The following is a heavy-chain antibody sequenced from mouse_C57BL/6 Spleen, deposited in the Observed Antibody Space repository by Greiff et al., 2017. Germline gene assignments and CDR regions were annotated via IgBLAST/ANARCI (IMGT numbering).Heavy chain of an antibody. D-gene: IGHD2-4*01. CDR3: AIRESIYYDYDY. V-gene: IGHV1-7*01. CDR1: GYTFTSYW. CDR2: NNPSSGYT. Sequence: QVQLQQSGAELAKPGASVKLSCKASGYTFTSYWMHWVKQRPGQGLEWIGYNNPSSGYTKYNQKFKDKATLTAEKSSSTAYMQLSSLTYEDSAVYYCAIRESIYYDYDYWGQGTTLTVSS. J-gene: IGHJ2*01.